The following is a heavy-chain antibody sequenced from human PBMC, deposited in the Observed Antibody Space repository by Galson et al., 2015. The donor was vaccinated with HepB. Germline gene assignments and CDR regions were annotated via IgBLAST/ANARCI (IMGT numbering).Heavy chain of an antibody. D-gene: IGHD6-19*01. CDR3: AKDTQWLVRGWGDY. Sequence: SLRLSCAASGFTFSSYAMSWVRQAPGKGLEWVSAISGSGGSTYYADSVKGRFTISRDNSKNTLYLQMNSLRAEDTAVYYCAKDTQWLVRGWGDYWGQGTLVTVSS. J-gene: IGHJ4*02. CDR1: GFTFSSYA. V-gene: IGHV3-23*01. CDR2: ISGSGGST.